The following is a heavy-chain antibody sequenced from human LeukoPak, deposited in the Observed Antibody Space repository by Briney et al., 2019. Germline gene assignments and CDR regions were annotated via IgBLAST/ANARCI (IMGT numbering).Heavy chain of an antibody. Sequence: GGSLRLSCAASGFTFSSYAMSWVRQAPGKGLEWVSAISGSGGSTYYADSVKGRFTISRDNSKNTLYLQMNSLRAEDTAVYYCAKELTTNTRTTVVTPRXXYXXXXXVWGXXXTXTVSS. CDR2: ISGSGGST. V-gene: IGHV3-23*01. J-gene: IGHJ6*01. CDR3: AKELTTNTRTTVVTPRXXYXXXXXV. CDR1: GFTFSSYA. D-gene: IGHD4-17*01.